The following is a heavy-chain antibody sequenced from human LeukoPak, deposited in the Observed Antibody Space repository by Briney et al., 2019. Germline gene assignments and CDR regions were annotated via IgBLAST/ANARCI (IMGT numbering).Heavy chain of an antibody. V-gene: IGHV4-30-4*01. CDR2: MYYSGST. CDR1: GGSISSGDYY. Sequence: PSQTLSLTCTVSGGSISSGDYYWSWIRQPPGKGLEWLAYMYYSGSTYYNPSLKSRVTMSANTSKNQLSLKLSSVTAADTAVYYCARPYYYDSRIDPWGQGSLVTVSS. CDR3: ARPYYYDSRIDP. J-gene: IGHJ5*02. D-gene: IGHD3-22*01.